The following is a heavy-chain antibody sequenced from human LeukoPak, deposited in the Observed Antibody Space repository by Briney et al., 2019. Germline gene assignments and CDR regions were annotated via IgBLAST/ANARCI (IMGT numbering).Heavy chain of an antibody. J-gene: IGHJ4*02. CDR3: ASISYDYVWGSPY. CDR1: GGSISSSSYY. D-gene: IGHD3-16*01. CDR2: IYYSGST. V-gene: IGHV4-39*07. Sequence: SETLSLTCTVSGGSISSSSYYWGWIRQPPGKGLEWIGSIYYSGSTYYNPSLKSRVTISVDTSKNQFSLKLSSVTAADTAVYYCASISYDYVWGSPYWGQGTLVTVSS.